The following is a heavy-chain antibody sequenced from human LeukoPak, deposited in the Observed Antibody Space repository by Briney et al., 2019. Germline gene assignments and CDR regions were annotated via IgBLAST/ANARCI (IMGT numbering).Heavy chain of an antibody. CDR3: ARVKRTLMGYNWFDP. J-gene: IGHJ5*02. CDR1: GFAFSSYW. V-gene: IGHV3-21*01. D-gene: IGHD2-8*01. CDR2: ISSSSSYI. Sequence: PGGSLRLSCAASGFAFSSYWMSWVRQAPGKGLEWVSSISSSSSYIYYADSVKGRFTISRDNAKNSLYLQMNSLRAEDTAVYYCARVKRTLMGYNWFDPWGQGTLVTVSS.